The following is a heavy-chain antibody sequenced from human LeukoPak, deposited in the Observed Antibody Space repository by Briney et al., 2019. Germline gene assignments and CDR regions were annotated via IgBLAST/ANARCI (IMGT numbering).Heavy chain of an antibody. CDR1: GGSLTSGHYF. D-gene: IGHD5-24*01. CDR2: IYYRGTT. V-gene: IGHV4-39*07. J-gene: IGHJ4*02. CDR3: ARAGDGY. Sequence: SETLSLTCTVSGGSLTSGHYFWAWIRQPPGKGLEWIGSIYYRGTTYYNPSLKSRVTISVDTSKNQFSLTLSSVTAADTAMYYCARAGDGYWGQGTPVTVSS.